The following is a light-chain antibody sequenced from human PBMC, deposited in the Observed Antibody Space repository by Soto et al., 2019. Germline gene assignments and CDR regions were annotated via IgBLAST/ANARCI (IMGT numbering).Light chain of an antibody. Sequence: QSVLTQAPSASGTPGQRVTISCSGSSSNIGSNTVSWYQQLPGTAPKLLIYSNYQRPAGVPDRFSGSKSGTSASLAISGLQSEDEADYYCAAWDDSLKGGVFGGGTKVTVL. CDR3: AAWDDSLKGGV. CDR1: SSNIGSNT. CDR2: SNY. J-gene: IGLJ3*02. V-gene: IGLV1-44*01.